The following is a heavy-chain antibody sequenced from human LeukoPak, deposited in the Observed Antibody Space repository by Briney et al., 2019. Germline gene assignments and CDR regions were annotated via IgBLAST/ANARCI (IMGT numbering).Heavy chain of an antibody. Sequence: GGSLRLSCAASGFTFSTYSMNWVRQAPGKGLEWVSDISRSSTTIYYADSVKGRFTISRDNAKNSLYLQMNSLRAEDTAVYYCARAGYSSSWYLYWGQGTLVTVPS. CDR3: ARAGYSSSWYLY. V-gene: IGHV3-48*01. CDR2: ISRSSTTI. CDR1: GFTFSTYS. J-gene: IGHJ4*02. D-gene: IGHD6-13*01.